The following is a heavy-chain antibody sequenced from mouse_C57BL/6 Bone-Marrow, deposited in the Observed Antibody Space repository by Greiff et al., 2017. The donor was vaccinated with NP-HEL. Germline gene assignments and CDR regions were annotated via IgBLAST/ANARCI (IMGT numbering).Heavy chain of an antibody. D-gene: IGHD2-4*01. CDR1: GYTFTSYW. CDR3: AVYYDYDGDY. CDR2: LDPSDSYP. J-gene: IGHJ2*01. Sequence: QVQLQQPGAELVKPGASVKLSCKASGYTFTSYWMHWVKQRPGQGLEWIGELDPSDSYPNYIQKFTGKATLTVDTSSSTAYMQLSSLTSEDAAVYYCAVYYDYDGDYWGQGTTLTVSS. V-gene: IGHV1-50*01.